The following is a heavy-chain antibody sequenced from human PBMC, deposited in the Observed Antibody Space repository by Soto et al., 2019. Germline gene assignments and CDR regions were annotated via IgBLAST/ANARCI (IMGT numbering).Heavy chain of an antibody. V-gene: IGHV4-31*03. CDR2: IYYSGST. J-gene: IGHJ4*02. CDR1: GGSISSGGYY. Sequence: SETLSLTCTVSGGSISSGGYYWSWIRQHPGKGLEWIGYIYYSGSTYYNPSLKSRVTISVDTSKNQFSLKLSSVTAADTAVYYCARGGIVATIGFVGYWGQGTLVTVSS. D-gene: IGHD5-12*01. CDR3: ARGGIVATIGFVGY.